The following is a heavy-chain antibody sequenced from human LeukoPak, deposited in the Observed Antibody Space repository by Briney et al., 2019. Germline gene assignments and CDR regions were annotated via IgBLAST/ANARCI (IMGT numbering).Heavy chain of an antibody. J-gene: IGHJ4*02. CDR3: ARDPECLGYFDY. Sequence: SETLSLTSTVSGGSISSYYRTWIRQPPGKGLEWIGYIYYRGSTNYNPSLKSRVTISVDTSKNQFSLKLSSVTTADTAVYYCARDPECLGYFDYWGQGWLLTVSS. CDR2: IYYRGST. CDR1: GGSISSYY. V-gene: IGHV4-59*01. D-gene: IGHD1-14*01.